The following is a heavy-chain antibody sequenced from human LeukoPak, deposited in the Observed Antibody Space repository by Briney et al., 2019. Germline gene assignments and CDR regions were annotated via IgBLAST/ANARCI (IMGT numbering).Heavy chain of an antibody. V-gene: IGHV4-61*02. CDR1: GDSISSGRYY. CDR3: ARAMVRPNYYYYMDV. J-gene: IGHJ6*03. CDR2: IYTSGKT. Sequence: SETLSLTCTVSGDSISSGRYYWSWVRQPAGKELEWIGRIYTSGKTDYNPYTPSLKSRVTVSLDTSKNQLSLFLTSVTAADTAVYYCARAMVRPNYYYYMDVWGKGTTVTVSS. D-gene: IGHD3-10*01.